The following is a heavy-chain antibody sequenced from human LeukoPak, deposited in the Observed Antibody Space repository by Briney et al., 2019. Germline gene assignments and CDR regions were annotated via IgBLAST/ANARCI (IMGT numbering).Heavy chain of an antibody. Sequence: GGSLRLSCAASGFSFSRHWMHWVRQAPGKGLEWVSAISGSGGSTYYADSVKGRFTISRDNSKNTLYLQMNSLRAEDTAVYYCAKDPRTYYYDSSDFDPWGQGTLVTVSS. CDR3: AKDPRTYYYDSSDFDP. CDR2: ISGSGGST. CDR1: GFSFSRHW. J-gene: IGHJ5*02. D-gene: IGHD3-22*01. V-gene: IGHV3-23*01.